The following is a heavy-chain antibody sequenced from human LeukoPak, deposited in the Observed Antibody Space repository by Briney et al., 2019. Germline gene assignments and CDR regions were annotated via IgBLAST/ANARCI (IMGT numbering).Heavy chain of an antibody. J-gene: IGHJ4*02. Sequence: GGSLRLSCAASGFTFSSYSMNWVRQAPGKGLEWVSSISSSSSYIYYADSVKGRFTISRDNAKNSLYLQMNSLRAEDTAVSYCASDDFWSGYYPHDFDYWGQGTLVTVSS. D-gene: IGHD3-3*01. CDR3: ASDDFWSGYYPHDFDY. CDR1: GFTFSSYS. V-gene: IGHV3-21*01. CDR2: ISSSSSYI.